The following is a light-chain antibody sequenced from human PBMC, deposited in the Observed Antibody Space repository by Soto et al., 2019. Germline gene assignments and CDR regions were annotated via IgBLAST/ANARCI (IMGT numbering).Light chain of an antibody. CDR1: QSIATPY. J-gene: IGKJ5*01. CDR2: STS. Sequence: EVVLTQTPGTLSLSPGDRVTLSCKASQSIATPYLAWYQQTFGQAPRLLISSTSKRAPDIPDRFSGAGSGTDFTLTISRLESEDSGVYYCHQYSSFPITFGQGTRLVI. CDR3: HQYSSFPIT. V-gene: IGKV3-20*01.